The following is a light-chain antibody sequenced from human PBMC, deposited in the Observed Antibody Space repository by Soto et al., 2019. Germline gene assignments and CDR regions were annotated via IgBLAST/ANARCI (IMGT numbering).Light chain of an antibody. J-gene: IGKJ5*01. CDR2: EAS. CDR1: QRVSTF. CDR3: QQYNKWPLIT. V-gene: IGKV3-11*01. Sequence: EIVLTQSPGTLSLSPGDRATLSCRASQRVSTFLAWYQQRPGQAPRLLISEASNRATGIPARFSGSGSGTDFTLTISSLEPEDFAVYYCQQYNKWPLITFGQGTRLEIK.